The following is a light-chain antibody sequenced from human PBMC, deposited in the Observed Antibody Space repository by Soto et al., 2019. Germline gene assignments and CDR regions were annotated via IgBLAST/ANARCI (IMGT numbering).Light chain of an antibody. CDR2: GAS. V-gene: IGKV3-20*01. CDR1: RGVSANY. Sequence: EKFLTQSPGTLSFSPGEGATLSCRASRGVSANYLAWYQQKPGQAPTLLIYGASIRAAGIPDRFSGSGSGTDFTLTIRRLEPEDFAVYYCQQYGSSPRTFGQGTKVDIK. J-gene: IGKJ1*01. CDR3: QQYGSSPRT.